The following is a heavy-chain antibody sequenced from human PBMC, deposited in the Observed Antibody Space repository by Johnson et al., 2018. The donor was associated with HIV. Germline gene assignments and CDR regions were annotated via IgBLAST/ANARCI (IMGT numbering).Heavy chain of an antibody. J-gene: IGHJ3*02. Sequence: VQLVESGGGLVQPGGSLRLSCAASGFTFSSYWMSWVRQAPGKGLEWVANIKQDGSEKYYVDSVKGRFTLSRDNAKNSLYLQMNSLRAEDTAVYYCARDQDSSGYYYDAFDIWGQGTMVTVSS. CDR2: IKQDGSEK. V-gene: IGHV3-7*01. D-gene: IGHD3-22*01. CDR3: ARDQDSSGYYYDAFDI. CDR1: GFTFSSYW.